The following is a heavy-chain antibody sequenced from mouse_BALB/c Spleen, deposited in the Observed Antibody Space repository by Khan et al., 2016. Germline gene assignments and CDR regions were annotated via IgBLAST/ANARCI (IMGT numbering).Heavy chain of an antibody. J-gene: IGHJ2*01. V-gene: IGHV14-4*02. CDR2: IDPETGDT. CDR1: VFNIKDYY. CDR3: NAIDDGSDVYFDC. Sequence: VQLQQPGAELVRSGPSVKLSCTASVFNIKDYYMHWVRQRPEQGLEWIGWIDPETGDTEYAPTFQGKATTTADTSSNAAYLPSSSLTPEDSAVYCCNAIDDGSDVYFDCWGQGTTPTVSS. D-gene: IGHD1-1*01.